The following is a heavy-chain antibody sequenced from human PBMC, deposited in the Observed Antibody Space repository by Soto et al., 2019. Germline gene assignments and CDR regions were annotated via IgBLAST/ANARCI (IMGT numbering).Heavy chain of an antibody. CDR2: IGADGDT. Sequence: EVQLVESAGGLVQTRGCLRPSTEGAGFSFSTYNMHWVRQAAGKRLEWVAAIGADGDTYYSDSVKGRLTISRENTKNSLYLQMNSLGTGDRGVYHCATARLYYYYGMDVCGEGTMVTVSS. V-gene: IGHV3-13*01. CDR1: GFSFSTYN. CDR3: ATARLYYYYGMDV. J-gene: IGHJ6*04.